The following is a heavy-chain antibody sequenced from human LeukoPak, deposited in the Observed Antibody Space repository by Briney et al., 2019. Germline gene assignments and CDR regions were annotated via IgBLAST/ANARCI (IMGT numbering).Heavy chain of an antibody. J-gene: IGHJ4*02. V-gene: IGHV3-48*03. CDR2: ISSSGSTI. CDR1: GFTFSSYE. D-gene: IGHD3-10*01. Sequence: QPGGSLRLSCAASGFTFSSYEMNWVRQAPGKGLEWVSYISSSGSTIYYADSVKGRFTIPRDNAKNSLYLQMNSLRAEDTAVYYCAREKGYYGSGSYADYWGQGTLVTVSS. CDR3: AREKGYYGSGSYADY.